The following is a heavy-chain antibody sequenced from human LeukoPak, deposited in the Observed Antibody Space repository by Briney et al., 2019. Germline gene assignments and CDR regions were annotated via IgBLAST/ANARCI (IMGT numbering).Heavy chain of an antibody. D-gene: IGHD3-16*01. Sequence: GASVKVSCKASGYTFTSYGISWVRQAPGQGLEWMGWISTYNGNTNYAQKLQGRVTMTTDTSTSIAYMELRSLRSDDTAVYYCARDSHGGRDDYVWGSPDYWGQGTLVTVSS. CDR1: GYTFTSYG. CDR3: ARDSHGGRDDYVWGSPDY. CDR2: ISTYNGNT. V-gene: IGHV1-18*01. J-gene: IGHJ4*02.